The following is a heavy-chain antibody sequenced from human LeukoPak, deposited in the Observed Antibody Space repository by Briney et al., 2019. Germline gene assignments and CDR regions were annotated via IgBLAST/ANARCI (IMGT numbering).Heavy chain of an antibody. V-gene: IGHV1-3*01. Sequence: ASVKVSCKASGYTFTSYAMHWVRQAPGQRLEWMGWINAGNGNTKYSQKFQGRVTITRDTSASTAYVELSSLRSEDTAVYYCASVGPAATDYYYYYGMDVWGQGTTVTVSS. CDR1: GYTFTSYA. J-gene: IGHJ6*02. D-gene: IGHD2-2*01. CDR2: INAGNGNT. CDR3: ASVGPAATDYYYYYGMDV.